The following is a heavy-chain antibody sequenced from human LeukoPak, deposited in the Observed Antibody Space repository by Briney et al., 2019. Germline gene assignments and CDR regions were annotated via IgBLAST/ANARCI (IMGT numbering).Heavy chain of an antibody. J-gene: IGHJ4*02. CDR3: ARDSDEFFSNWLFPDY. V-gene: IGHV3-30*03. D-gene: IGHD3-22*01. CDR1: GFTFSSRG. Sequence: GGALRLSCAVSGFTFSSRGMQWVRQAPGKGLEWVAFISFDETNQYYADSVKGRFTISRDNSHNTLYLQMTSLRAEDTAVYYCARDSDEFFSNWLFPDYWGQGSLVIVSS. CDR2: ISFDETNQ.